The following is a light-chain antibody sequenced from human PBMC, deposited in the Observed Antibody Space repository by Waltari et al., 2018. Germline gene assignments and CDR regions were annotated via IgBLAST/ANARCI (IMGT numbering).Light chain of an antibody. J-gene: IGKJ1*01. CDR3: RQYFNWPLT. Sequence: IVMTQSPGTLSVSPGQRASLSCRASETIYNFLAWYQQKPGQSPRLLIHGISTRAAGVPARFTGSGSGADFTLTIDSLQSDDFALYFCRQYFNWPLTFGQGTKVEI. CDR2: GIS. CDR1: ETIYNF. V-gene: IGKV3-15*01.